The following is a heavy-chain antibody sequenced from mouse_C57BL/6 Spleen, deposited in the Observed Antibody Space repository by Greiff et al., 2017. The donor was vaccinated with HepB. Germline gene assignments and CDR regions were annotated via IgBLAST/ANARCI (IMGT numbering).Heavy chain of an antibody. CDR2: ISSGSSTI. CDR1: GFTFSDYG. J-gene: IGHJ4*01. V-gene: IGHV5-17*01. D-gene: IGHD1-1*01. Sequence: EVKLMESGGGLVKPGGSLKLSCAASGFTFSDYGMHWVRQAPEKGLEWVAYISSGSSTIYYADTVKGRFTISRDNAKNTLFLQMTRLRSEDTAMFYFAKSDYYGRSYYYAMDYCGQGTPATVSS. CDR3: AKSDYYGRSYYYAMDY.